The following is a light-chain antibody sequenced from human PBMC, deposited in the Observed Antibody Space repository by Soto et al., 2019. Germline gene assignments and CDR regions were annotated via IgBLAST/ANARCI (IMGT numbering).Light chain of an antibody. Sequence: EVVLTQSPGTLSLSPGERATLSCRASQSVRTSDVTWYQHRPGQAPRLLIYGAFNRATDIPDRFSGSGSGTDFTLTISRLEAEDFAVYYCQHCGNSRYTFGQGTRLEIK. V-gene: IGKV3-20*01. J-gene: IGKJ2*01. CDR1: QSVRTSD. CDR2: GAF. CDR3: QHCGNSRYT.